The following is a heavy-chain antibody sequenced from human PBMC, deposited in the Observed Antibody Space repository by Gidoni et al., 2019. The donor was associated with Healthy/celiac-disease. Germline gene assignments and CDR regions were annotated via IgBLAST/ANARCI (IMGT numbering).Heavy chain of an antibody. V-gene: IGHV4-39*01. CDR3: ARLGLWFGELLPPYFDY. J-gene: IGHJ4*02. Sequence: QLQLQESGPGLVKPSETLSLTCTVSGGSISSSSYYWGWIRQPPGKGLEWIGSIYYSGSTYYNPSLKSRVTISVDTSKNQFSLKLSSVTAADTAVYYCARLGLWFGELLPPYFDYWGQGTLVTVSS. CDR1: GGSISSSSYY. D-gene: IGHD3-10*01. CDR2: IYYSGST.